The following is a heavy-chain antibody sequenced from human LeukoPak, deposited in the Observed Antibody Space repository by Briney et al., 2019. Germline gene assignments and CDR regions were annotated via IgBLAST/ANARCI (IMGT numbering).Heavy chain of an antibody. Sequence: GGSLRLSCAASGFTFSSYAMHWVRQAPGKGLEWVAVISYDGSNKYYADSVKGRFTISRDNSKNTLYLQMNSLRAEDTAVYYCARAGSWYGNYYFDYWGQGTLVTVSS. CDR1: GFTFSSYA. V-gene: IGHV3-30-3*01. CDR2: ISYDGSNK. D-gene: IGHD6-13*01. J-gene: IGHJ4*02. CDR3: ARAGSWYGNYYFDY.